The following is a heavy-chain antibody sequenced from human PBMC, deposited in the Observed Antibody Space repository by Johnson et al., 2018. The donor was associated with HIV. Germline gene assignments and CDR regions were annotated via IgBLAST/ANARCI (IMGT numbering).Heavy chain of an antibody. CDR2: IRYDGSNK. Sequence: QVQLVESGGGVVQPGGSLRLSCAASGFTFSSYGMHWVRQAPGKGLEWVAFIRYDGSNKYYADSVKGRFTISRDNSKNTLYLQMNSLRAEDTAVYYCAKDIKRYCGGDCNDAFDIWGQGTMVTVSS. V-gene: IGHV3-30*02. J-gene: IGHJ3*02. CDR1: GFTFSSYG. CDR3: AKDIKRYCGGDCNDAFDI. D-gene: IGHD2-21*02.